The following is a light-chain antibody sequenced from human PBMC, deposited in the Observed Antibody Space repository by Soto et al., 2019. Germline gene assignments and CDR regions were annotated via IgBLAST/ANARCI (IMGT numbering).Light chain of an antibody. J-gene: IGKJ4*01. CDR2: GAS. Sequence: EVGMTQSPATLSVFPGERVTLSCRASESVGSNLAWYQQKPGQAPRLLIYGASTRATGVPARFSGSGSGTEFTLTISSLQSEDFALYYCQQSNNWLTFGGGTKVEI. V-gene: IGKV3-15*01. CDR3: QQSNNWLT. CDR1: ESVGSN.